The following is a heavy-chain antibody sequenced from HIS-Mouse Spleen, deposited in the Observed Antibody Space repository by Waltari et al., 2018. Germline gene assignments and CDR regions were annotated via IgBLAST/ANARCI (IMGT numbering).Heavy chain of an antibody. V-gene: IGHV4-4*07. CDR3: ARDFHDFWSGYYGGDKKHDALDI. Sequence: QVQLQESGPGLVKPSETLSLTCTVPGGSISSYYWSWIRQPAGKGLEWIGRIYTSCSTTSTPSLKSRVTMSVDTSKNQFSLKLSSVTAADTAVYYCARDFHDFWSGYYGGDKKHDALDIWGQGTMVTVSS. J-gene: IGHJ3*02. CDR1: GGSISSYY. D-gene: IGHD3-3*01. CDR2: IYTSCST.